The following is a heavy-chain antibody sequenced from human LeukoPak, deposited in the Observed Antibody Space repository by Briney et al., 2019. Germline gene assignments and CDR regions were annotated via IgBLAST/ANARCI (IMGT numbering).Heavy chain of an antibody. CDR1: GYTFTSYY. J-gene: IGHJ4*02. CDR3: TRSWIQLWTPDFDH. D-gene: IGHD5-18*01. V-gene: IGHV1-2*06. CDR2: INPNSGGT. Sequence: ASVKVSCKASGYTFTSYYMHWVRQAPGQGLEWMGRINPNSGGTKYAQKFQNRVTMTSGTSVSTAYMELNGLRSDDTAIYYCTRSWIQLWTPDFDHWGQGTLVTVSS.